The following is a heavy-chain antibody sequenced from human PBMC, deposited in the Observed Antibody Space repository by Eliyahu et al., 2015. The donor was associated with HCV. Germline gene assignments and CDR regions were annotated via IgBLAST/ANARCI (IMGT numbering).Heavy chain of an antibody. CDR1: EXTFDDYA. D-gene: IGHD4-23*01. Sequence: EEHIVESGGGLVHPGRSLXLXCTAXEXTFDDYAMXWVRLCPRKGLEWXSGFNWKTGXAGYADSLRGRFTVSRGNARNSLYLQIDSLTIEDTAFYFCARTLKKVGSPFDLWGQGTQVIVSS. CDR2: FNWKTGXA. V-gene: IGHV3-9*01. J-gene: IGHJ5*02. CDR3: ARTLKKVGSPFDL.